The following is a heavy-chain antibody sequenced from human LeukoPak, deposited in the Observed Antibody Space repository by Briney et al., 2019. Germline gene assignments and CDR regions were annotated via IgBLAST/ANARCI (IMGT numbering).Heavy chain of an antibody. V-gene: IGHV4-34*01. CDR3: ARAFQSVDLCLL. CDR1: GGTFSSYY. CDR2: INHSGST. D-gene: IGHD2-15*01. J-gene: IGHJ4*02. Sequence: SETLSLTCAVYGGTFSSYYMTWIRQPPGKGLEWIGEINHSGSTYYNPSLKSRVTISVDTSKNQFSLKLSSVTAADTAVYYCARAFQSVDLCLLWRQGTLVTVSS.